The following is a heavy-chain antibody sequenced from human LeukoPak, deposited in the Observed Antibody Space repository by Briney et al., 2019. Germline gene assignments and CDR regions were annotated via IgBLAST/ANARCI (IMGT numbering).Heavy chain of an antibody. D-gene: IGHD3-3*01. CDR2: IIPIFGTA. J-gene: IGHJ6*03. V-gene: IGHV1-69*13. Sequence: ASVKVSCKASGGTFSSYAISWVRQAPGQGLEWMGGIIPIFGTANYAQKFQGRVTITADESTSTAYMELSSLRSEDTAVYYCARGRYDFWSGYSSGYYYYYMDVWGKGTTVTVSS. CDR3: ARGRYDFWSGYSSGYYYYYMDV. CDR1: GGTFSSYA.